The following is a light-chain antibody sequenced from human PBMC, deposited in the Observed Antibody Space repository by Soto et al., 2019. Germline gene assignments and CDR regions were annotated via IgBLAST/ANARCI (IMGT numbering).Light chain of an antibody. CDR3: QESPRT. CDR1: QSVNSNY. CDR2: GAS. J-gene: IGKJ1*01. Sequence: EIVLTQSPGTLSWSPGERATLSCRASQSVNSNYLAWYKQKRGQAPRLLIYGASSRATGIPDRFIGSGSGKDFTLTISRLEPEEFAVYYCQESPRTFGQGTKVDIK. V-gene: IGKV3-20*01.